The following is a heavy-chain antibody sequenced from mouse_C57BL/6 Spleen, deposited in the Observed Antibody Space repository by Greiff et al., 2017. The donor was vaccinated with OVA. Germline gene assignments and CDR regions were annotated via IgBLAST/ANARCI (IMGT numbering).Heavy chain of an antibody. J-gene: IGHJ4*01. Sequence: EVKLMESGGGLVQPGGSLSLSCAASGFTFTDYYMSWVRQPPGKALEWFGFLRNKANGYTTEYSASVKGRFTISRDTSQSILYLQMKALRAEDSDTYYCARSVTKDMDYWGKGTTVTVSS. CDR2: LRNKANGYTT. V-gene: IGHV7-3*01. D-gene: IGHD1-3*01. CDR1: GFTFTDYY. CDR3: ARSVTKDMDY.